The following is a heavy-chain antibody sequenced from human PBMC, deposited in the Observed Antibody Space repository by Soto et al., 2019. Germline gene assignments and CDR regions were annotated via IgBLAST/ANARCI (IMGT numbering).Heavy chain of an antibody. D-gene: IGHD6-19*01. CDR3: ARVAVAGTRVDY. Sequence: SETLSLTCTVSGGSLSSGGYYWSWIRQHPGKGLEWIGYIYYSGSTYYKPSLKSRVTISVDTSKNQFSLKLSSVTAADTAVYYCARVAVAGTRVDYWGQGTLVTVSS. J-gene: IGHJ4*02. CDR1: GGSLSSGGYY. V-gene: IGHV4-31*03. CDR2: IYYSGST.